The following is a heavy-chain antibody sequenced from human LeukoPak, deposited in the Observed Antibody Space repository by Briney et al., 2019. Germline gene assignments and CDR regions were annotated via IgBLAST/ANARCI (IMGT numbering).Heavy chain of an antibody. CDR3: VRDLMGSGSTTAYLHH. J-gene: IGHJ1*01. V-gene: IGHV3-21*01. CDR1: GFTFSDYS. D-gene: IGHD1-1*01. CDR2: ISRSSRHV. Sequence: GGSLRLSCAASGFTFSDYSMNWVRQAPGKGLEWVSSISRSSRHVYYAGSVKGRLTISRDNAKNSLYLQMNSLRAEDMAVYFCVRDLMGSGSTTAYLHHWGQEPWSPSPQ.